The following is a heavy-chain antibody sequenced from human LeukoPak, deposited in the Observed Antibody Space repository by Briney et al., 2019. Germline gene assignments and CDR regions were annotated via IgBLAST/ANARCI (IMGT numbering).Heavy chain of an antibody. D-gene: IGHD6-19*01. J-gene: IGHJ4*02. CDR3: AKAYSNGWAGSFDY. CDR2: ISNSGGIT. Sequence: PGESLRLSCAASGFIFSSYAMSWVRQAPGKGLEWVSGISNSGGITYYADSVKGRFTISRDNSKNTLYLQMNSLRAEDTAVYFCAKAYSNGWAGSFDYWGQGTLVTVSS. CDR1: GFIFSSYA. V-gene: IGHV3-23*01.